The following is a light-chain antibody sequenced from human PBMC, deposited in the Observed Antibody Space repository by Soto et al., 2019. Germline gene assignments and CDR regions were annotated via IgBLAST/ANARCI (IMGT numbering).Light chain of an antibody. Sequence: QSVLSQPASVSGSPGQSITISCTRTNSDDGSFDFVSWYQQYPGKAPKVMIYEITKRPSGVSNRFSGSKSGNTASLTISGLQADDEADYYCCSDAGSSLYVFGTGTKVTVL. CDR3: CSDAGSSLYV. CDR2: EIT. CDR1: NSDDGSFDF. J-gene: IGLJ1*01. V-gene: IGLV2-23*02.